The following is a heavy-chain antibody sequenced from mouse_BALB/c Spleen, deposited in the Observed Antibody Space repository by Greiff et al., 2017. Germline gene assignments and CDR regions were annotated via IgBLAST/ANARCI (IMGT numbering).Heavy chain of an antibody. J-gene: IGHJ4*01. CDR2: IRSGSSTI. Sequence: EVKLVESGGGLVQPGGSRKLSCAASGFTFSSFGMHWVRQAPEKGLEWVAYIRSGSSTIYYADTVKGRFTISRDNPKNTLFLQMTSLRSEDTAMYYCARSRTGTNYAMDYWGQGTSVTVSS. CDR3: ARSRTGTNYAMDY. CDR1: GFTFSSFG. V-gene: IGHV5-17*02. D-gene: IGHD4-1*01.